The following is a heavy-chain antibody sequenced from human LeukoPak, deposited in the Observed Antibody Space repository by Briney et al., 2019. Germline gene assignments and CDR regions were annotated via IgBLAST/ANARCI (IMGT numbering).Heavy chain of an antibody. CDR1: GYTFTGYY. Sequence: ASVKVFCKASGYTFTGYYMHWVRQAPGQGLEWMGWINPNSGGTNYAQKFQGRVTMTRDTSISTAYMELSRLRSDDTAVYYCARDLTYYYDSSGYYLYYWGQGTLVTVSS. V-gene: IGHV1-2*02. CDR2: INPNSGGT. D-gene: IGHD3-22*01. J-gene: IGHJ4*02. CDR3: ARDLTYYYDSSGYYLYY.